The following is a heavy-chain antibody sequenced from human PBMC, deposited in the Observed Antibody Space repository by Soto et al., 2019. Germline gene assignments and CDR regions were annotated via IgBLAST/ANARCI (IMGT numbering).Heavy chain of an antibody. V-gene: IGHV3-48*02. D-gene: IGHD2-21*02. CDR2: ISSSSSTI. CDR3: ASEVAYCGGDCYPSYGVDV. J-gene: IGHJ6*02. Sequence: PGGALRLSCAASGCTFSSYSLSWVRQDPGKGLEWVSYISSSSSTIYYADSVKGRFTISRDNAKNSLYLQMNSLRDEDTAVYYCASEVAYCGGDCYPSYGVDVWGQGTTVTVSS. CDR1: GCTFSSYS.